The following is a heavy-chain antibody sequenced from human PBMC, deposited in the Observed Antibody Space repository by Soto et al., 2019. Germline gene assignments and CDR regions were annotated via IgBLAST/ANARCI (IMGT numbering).Heavy chain of an antibody. Sequence: SETLSLTCSVSGGSISSRSYSWGWIRQPPGKGLEWIVTIYYSGSSNYSPSFQGHVTISADKSISTAYLQWSSLKASDTAMYYCARHNSGYDYYYGMDVWGQGTTVTVSS. CDR2: IYYSGSS. D-gene: IGHD5-12*01. V-gene: IGHV4-39*07. CDR1: GGSISSRSYS. CDR3: ARHNSGYDYYYGMDV. J-gene: IGHJ6*02.